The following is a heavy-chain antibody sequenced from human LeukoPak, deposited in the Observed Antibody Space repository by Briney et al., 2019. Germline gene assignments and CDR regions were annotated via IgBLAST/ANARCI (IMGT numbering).Heavy chain of an antibody. V-gene: IGHV3-66*01. CDR3: ARWAHYCSDTSCSDY. D-gene: IGHD2-2*01. Sequence: GGSLRLSCAASGFTVSSNYMSWVRQAPGKGLEWVSVITPVGTTYSADSVKGRFTNSRDNSKNTLYLQMNSPRAEDTAVYYCARWAHYCSDTSCSDYWGQGTLVTVSS. CDR1: GFTVSSNY. J-gene: IGHJ4*02. CDR2: ITPVGTT.